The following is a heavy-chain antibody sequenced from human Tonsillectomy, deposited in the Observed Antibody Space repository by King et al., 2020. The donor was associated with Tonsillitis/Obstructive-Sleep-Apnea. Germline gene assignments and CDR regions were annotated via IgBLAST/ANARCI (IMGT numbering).Heavy chain of an antibody. CDR3: AKGGEWEPNWFDP. CDR2: XTGSGGST. Sequence: VQXVESGGXLVQPGGSLRLSCAASGFTXSNYAMSWXRQAPGKGLEWVSAXTGSGGSTYYEDSVKGRFTISRDKSKNTLYLQMNSLRAEDTAVYYCAKGGEWEPNWFDPWGQGTLVTVSS. J-gene: IGHJ5*02. V-gene: IGHV3-23*04. CDR1: GFTXSNYA. D-gene: IGHD1-26*01.